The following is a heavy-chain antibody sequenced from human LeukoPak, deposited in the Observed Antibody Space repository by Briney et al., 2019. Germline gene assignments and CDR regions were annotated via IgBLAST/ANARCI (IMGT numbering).Heavy chain of an antibody. CDR2: IWYDGSNK. J-gene: IGHJ4*02. Sequence: GGSLRLSCAASGFTFSSYGMHWVRQAPGKGLEWVTFIWYDGSNKYYADSVKGRFTISRDNSKNTLSLQMNSLRAEDTAVYYRAKDLPPYYFDYWGQGTLVTVSS. D-gene: IGHD5/OR15-5a*01. CDR3: AKDLPPYYFDY. CDR1: GFTFSSYG. V-gene: IGHV3-30*02.